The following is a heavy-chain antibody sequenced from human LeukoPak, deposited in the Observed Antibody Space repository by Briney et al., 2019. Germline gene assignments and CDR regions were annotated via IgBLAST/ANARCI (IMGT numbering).Heavy chain of an antibody. CDR2: IYTSGST. CDR1: GGSISSGSYY. Sequence: PSETLSLTCTVSGGSISSGSYYWSWIRQPAGKGLEWIGRIYTSGSTNYNPSLKSRVTISVDTSKNQFSLKLSSVTAADTAVYYCARHHWLDNWGQGTLVTVSS. D-gene: IGHD6-19*01. CDR3: ARHHWLDN. V-gene: IGHV4-61*02. J-gene: IGHJ4*02.